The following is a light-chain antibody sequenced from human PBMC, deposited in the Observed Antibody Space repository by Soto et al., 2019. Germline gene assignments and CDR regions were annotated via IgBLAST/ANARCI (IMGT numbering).Light chain of an antibody. V-gene: IGKV2D-29*01. J-gene: IGKJ1*01. Sequence: IVMTQTPLSLSVTPGQPASISCKSSQRLLDSAGKTYLYWYLQKPGQPPQLLIYEVSNRFSGVPHRFRGSGSGTDSTLNISRVEAEDVGIYYCMHSIRRPRTFGQGTKVHIK. CDR1: QRLLDSAGKTY. CDR2: EVS. CDR3: MHSIRRPRT.